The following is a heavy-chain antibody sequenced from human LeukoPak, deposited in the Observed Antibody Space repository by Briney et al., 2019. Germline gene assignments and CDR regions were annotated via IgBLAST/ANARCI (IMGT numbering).Heavy chain of an antibody. V-gene: IGHV5-51*01. J-gene: IGHJ4*02. CDR1: RYIFSTYC. CDR3: ARRVAAFDY. Sequence: GESLKISCKGSRYIFSTYCVVWVRQMPGKGLEWMGIICPADSDITYSPSFRGQVTMSTDKSTNTAYLQWSSLKASDTAMYYCARRVAAFDYWGQGTLVTVSS. CDR2: ICPADSDI. D-gene: IGHD2-15*01.